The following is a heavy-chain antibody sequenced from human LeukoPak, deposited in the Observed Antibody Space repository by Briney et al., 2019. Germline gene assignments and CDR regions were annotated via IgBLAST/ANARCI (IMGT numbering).Heavy chain of an antibody. J-gene: IGHJ4*02. V-gene: IGHV3-23*01. CDR3: AKDRSYYDSSGYIYYFDY. Sequence: GGSLRLSCAASGFTFSSYAMSWVRQAPGKGLEWVSGISGSGVSTYYADSVKGRFTISRDNSKNTLYLQMNSLRAEDTAVYYCAKDRSYYDSSGYIYYFDYWGQGTLVTVSS. CDR2: ISGSGVST. D-gene: IGHD3-22*01. CDR1: GFTFSSYA.